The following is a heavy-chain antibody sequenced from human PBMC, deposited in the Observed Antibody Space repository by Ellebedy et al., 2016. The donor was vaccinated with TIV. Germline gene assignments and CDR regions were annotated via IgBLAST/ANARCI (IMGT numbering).Heavy chain of an antibody. Sequence: GESLKISCAASGFTVSSNYMNWVRQAPGKGPEWVSGIYTDDTTYYADSVKGRVTISRDNPTNTLYLQMNSLRTEDTAVYYCARASFYDVDLSGWYFDLWGRGTLITVSS. CDR2: IYTDDTT. J-gene: IGHJ2*01. CDR3: ARASFYDVDLSGWYFDL. D-gene: IGHD3-10*02. CDR1: GFTVSSNY. V-gene: IGHV3-66*01.